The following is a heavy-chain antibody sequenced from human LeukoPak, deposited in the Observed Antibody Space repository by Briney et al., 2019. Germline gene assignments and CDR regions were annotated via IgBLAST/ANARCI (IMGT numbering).Heavy chain of an antibody. CDR3: ASGYYSHYFDH. CDR2: IYPGDSET. V-gene: IGHV5-51*01. CDR1: GYSFTSNW. J-gene: IGHJ4*02. D-gene: IGHD3-22*01. Sequence: GESLKIPCKGSGYSFTSNWIGWVRQMPGKGLEWMGIIYPGDSETRYSPPFQGQVTISADRSINTAYLQWSSLKASDTAMYYCASGYYSHYFDHWGQGTLVTVSS.